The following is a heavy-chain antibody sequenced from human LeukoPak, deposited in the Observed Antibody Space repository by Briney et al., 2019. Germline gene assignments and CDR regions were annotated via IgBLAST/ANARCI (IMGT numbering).Heavy chain of an antibody. CDR1: GGSISSYY. CDR2: IYYSGST. Sequence: SETLSLTCTVSGGSISSYYWSWIRQPPGKGLEWIGYIYYSGSTNYNPSLKSRVTISVDTSKNQFSLKLSSVTAADTAVYYCAREDYGGNSPYFDYWGQGTLVTVSS. D-gene: IGHD4-23*01. J-gene: IGHJ4*02. CDR3: AREDYGGNSPYFDY. V-gene: IGHV4-59*08.